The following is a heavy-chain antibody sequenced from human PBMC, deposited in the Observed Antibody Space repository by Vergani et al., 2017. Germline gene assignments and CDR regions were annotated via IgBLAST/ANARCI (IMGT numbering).Heavy chain of an antibody. CDR1: GYTLTELS. J-gene: IGHJ5*02. D-gene: IGHD2-2*01. Sequence: QVQLVQSGAEVKTPGASVKVSCKVSGYTLTELSMPWVRQAPGKGLEWMGGFDPEDGETIYAQKFQGRVTMTEDTSTDTAYMELSSLRSEETAVYYCATGGYCSSTSCYVRYSSSWYGNWFDPWGQGTLVTVSS. CDR3: ATGGYCSSTSCYVRYSSSWYGNWFDP. CDR2: FDPEDGET. V-gene: IGHV1-24*01.